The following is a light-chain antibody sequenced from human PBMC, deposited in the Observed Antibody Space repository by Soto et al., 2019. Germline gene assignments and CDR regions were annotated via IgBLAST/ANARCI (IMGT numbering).Light chain of an antibody. CDR2: DAS. CDR3: QQCNTWPVT. J-gene: IGKJ4*01. CDR1: QSVSSN. Sequence: EIVMTQSPATLSVSPGETATISCRASQSVSSNLAWYQQKPGQAPRLLIYDASTRDTGVPARFSGSGSGSEFTLTISSLQSEDFAVYYCQQCNTWPVTFGGGTKVGIK. V-gene: IGKV3-15*01.